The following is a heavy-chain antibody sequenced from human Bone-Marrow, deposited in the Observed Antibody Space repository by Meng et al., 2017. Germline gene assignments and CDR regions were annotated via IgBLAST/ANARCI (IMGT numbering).Heavy chain of an antibody. CDR1: GYNFPDYW. CDR3: ARDEEISAAGKLFGDY. D-gene: IGHD6-25*01. CDR2: IDPKSGDT. J-gene: IGHJ4*02. Sequence: ASVKVSCKPSGYNFPDYWLHWVRRAPGQGLEWMGRIDPKSGDTHYAQKFQARVTMTGDTSISTAYMELSGLRSDDTAMYYCARDEEISAAGKLFGDYWGQGTLVTAS. V-gene: IGHV1-2*06.